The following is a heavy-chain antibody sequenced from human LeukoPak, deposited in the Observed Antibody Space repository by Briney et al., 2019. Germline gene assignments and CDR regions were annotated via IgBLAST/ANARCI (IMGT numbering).Heavy chain of an antibody. CDR3: ARDGSMVRGVIQYYFDY. V-gene: IGHV3-33*01. CDR2: IWYDGSNK. D-gene: IGHD3-10*01. Sequence: GGSLRLSCAASGFTFSSYGMHWVRQAPGKGLEWVAVIWYDGSNKYYADSVKGRFTISRDNSKNTLYLQMNSLRAGDTAVYYCARDGSMVRGVIQYYFDYWGQGTLVTVSS. CDR1: GFTFSSYG. J-gene: IGHJ4*02.